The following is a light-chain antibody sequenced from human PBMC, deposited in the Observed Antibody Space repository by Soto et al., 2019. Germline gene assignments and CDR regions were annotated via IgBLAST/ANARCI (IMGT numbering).Light chain of an antibody. J-gene: IGKJ1*01. CDR3: LQYGNSPRT. CDR1: QSVANNN. CDR2: GAS. V-gene: IGKV3-20*01. Sequence: DIVLTQSPGTLSLSPGERATLSCRASQSVANNNLAWYQQKPGQPPRLLIYGASSRATGIPDRFSGSGSGTDFTLTISRLEPEDSAVLHCLQYGNSPRTFGQGTKVEIK.